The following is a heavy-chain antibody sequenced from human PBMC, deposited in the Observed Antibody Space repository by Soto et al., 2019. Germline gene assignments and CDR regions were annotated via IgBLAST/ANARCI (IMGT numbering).Heavy chain of an antibody. CDR1: GGSISSSSYY. D-gene: IGHD4-4*01. Sequence: LSLTCPVSGGSISSSSYYWGWIRQPPGKGLEWIGSIYYSGSTYYNPSLKSRVTISVDTSKNQFSLKLSSVTAADTAVYYCARQLDYSNFQKYYYYYYMDVWGKGTTVTVSS. J-gene: IGHJ6*03. CDR2: IYYSGST. CDR3: ARQLDYSNFQKYYYYYYMDV. V-gene: IGHV4-39*01.